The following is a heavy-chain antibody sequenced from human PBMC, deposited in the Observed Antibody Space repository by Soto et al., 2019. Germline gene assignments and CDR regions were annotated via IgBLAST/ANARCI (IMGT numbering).Heavy chain of an antibody. D-gene: IGHD2-15*01. J-gene: IGHJ5*02. V-gene: IGHV4-31*02. CDR1: GGSITSGGFY. CDR3: ARGGSGDNWFDP. Sequence: QVQLQESGPRLVRPSQTLSLTCNVSGGSITSGGFYWHWVRQHPGEGLEWIGYIFHSGSIYYNPSLRSRVTMATDTPNNPISLNLSSVTAADTAVYFCARGGSGDNWFDPWGQGTLVTVSS. CDR2: IFHSGSI.